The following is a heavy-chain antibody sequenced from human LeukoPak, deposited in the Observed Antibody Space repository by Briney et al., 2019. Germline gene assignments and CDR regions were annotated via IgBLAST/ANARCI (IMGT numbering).Heavy chain of an antibody. D-gene: IGHD2-15*01. CDR3: ARDLVVAASEVWFDP. CDR2: INPNSGGT. CDR1: GYTFTDFY. Sequence: ASVKVSCKASGYTFTDFYMHWVRQVPGQGLEWIGWINPNSGGTNYARKFQGRVTMTRDTSIRTTYLELSRLRSDDTAVYYCARDLVVAASEVWFDPWGQGTLVTVSS. V-gene: IGHV1-2*02. J-gene: IGHJ5*02.